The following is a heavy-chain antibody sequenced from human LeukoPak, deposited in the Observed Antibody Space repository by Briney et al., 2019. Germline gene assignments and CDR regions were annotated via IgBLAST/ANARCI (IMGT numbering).Heavy chain of an antibody. CDR2: IYYSGST. CDR3: ARDHEGRLVQGD. Sequence: SETLSLTCTVSGGSISSSSYYWGWIRQPPGKGLEWIGSIYYSGSTYYNPSLKSRATISVDTSKNQFSLKLSSVTAADTAVYYCARDHEGRLVQGDWGQGTLVTVSS. V-gene: IGHV4-39*07. CDR1: GGSISSSSYY. D-gene: IGHD6-19*01. J-gene: IGHJ4*02.